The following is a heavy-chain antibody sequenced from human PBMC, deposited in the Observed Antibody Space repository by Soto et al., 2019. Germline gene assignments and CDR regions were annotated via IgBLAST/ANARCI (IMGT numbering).Heavy chain of an antibody. CDR2: INPSGGNT. CDR3: ARGVGSGTYYNQYNWFDP. CDR1: GYTFTSYY. V-gene: IGHV1-46*01. J-gene: IGHJ5*02. D-gene: IGHD3-10*01. Sequence: ASVKVSWKASGYTFTSYYMHWVRQAPGQGLEWMGIINPSGGNTNHAQKLQGRVTMTTDTSTSTAYMELRGLRSDDTAVYYCARGVGSGTYYNQYNWFDPWGQGTLVTVSS.